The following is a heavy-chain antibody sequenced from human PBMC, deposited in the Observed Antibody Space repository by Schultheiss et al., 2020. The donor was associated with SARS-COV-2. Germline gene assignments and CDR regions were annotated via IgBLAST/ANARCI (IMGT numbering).Heavy chain of an antibody. CDR2: IYYTGST. V-gene: IGHV4-39*07. CDR1: GGSISSSSYF. J-gene: IGHJ5*02. CDR3: ARDGHSNNGWFDP. Sequence: SQTLSLTCTVSGGSISSSSYFWGWIRQPPGKGLEWIGTIYYTGSTYYNPSLKSRVTISVDTSKNQFSLKLSSVTAADTAVYFCARDGHSNNGWFDPWGQGARVTVAS. D-gene: IGHD1/OR15-1a*01.